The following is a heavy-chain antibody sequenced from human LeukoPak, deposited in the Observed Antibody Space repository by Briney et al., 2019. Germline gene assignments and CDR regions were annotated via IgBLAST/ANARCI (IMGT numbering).Heavy chain of an antibody. V-gene: IGHV3-33*01. Sequence: PGGSLRLSCVASGFVFDKFAMHWVRQAPGRGLEWVAEIWFDGSEKFYADSVKGRFSVSRDNSNNTLFLQMDSLRAEDTAVYYCARAGQQFVLVGVDYWGQGTLVAVSS. CDR1: GFVFDKFA. CDR2: IWFDGSEK. CDR3: ARAGQQFVLVGVDY. D-gene: IGHD6-6*01. J-gene: IGHJ4*02.